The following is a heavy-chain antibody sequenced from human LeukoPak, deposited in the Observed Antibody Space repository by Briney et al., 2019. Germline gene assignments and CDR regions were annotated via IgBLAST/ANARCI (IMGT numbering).Heavy chain of an antibody. D-gene: IGHD5-12*01. Sequence: SGTLSLTCAVSGGSISSSNWWSWVRQPPGKGLEWIGEIYHSGSTNYNPSLKSRVTISVDTSKNQFSLNLTSVTAADAAVYYCARDLGYSGFDWAPWGQGTLVTVSS. CDR2: IYHSGST. CDR3: ARDLGYSGFDWAP. V-gene: IGHV4-4*02. J-gene: IGHJ5*02. CDR1: GGSISSSNW.